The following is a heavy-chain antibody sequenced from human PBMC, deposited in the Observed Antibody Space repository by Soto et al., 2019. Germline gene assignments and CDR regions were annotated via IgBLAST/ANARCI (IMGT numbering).Heavy chain of an antibody. CDR3: VRRHVSATGIDWFDP. J-gene: IGHJ5*02. CDR1: GYTFTSYG. D-gene: IGHD6-13*01. CDR2: INAANGDT. Sequence: ASVKVSCKASGYTFTSYGIHWVRQAPGQRLEWMGWINAANGDTKYSPKFQGGVTITRDTSASTAYMELSSLRSEGTAVYYCVRRHVSATGIDWFDPWGQGTLVTVSS. V-gene: IGHV1-3*01.